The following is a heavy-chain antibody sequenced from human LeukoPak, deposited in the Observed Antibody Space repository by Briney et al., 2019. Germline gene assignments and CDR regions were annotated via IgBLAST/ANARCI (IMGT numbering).Heavy chain of an antibody. CDR3: AKEGDYYGMDV. J-gene: IGHJ6*02. Sequence: GGSLRLSCAASGFTFSSYGMHWVRQAPGKGLEWVAVIWYDGSNKYYVDSVKGRFTISRDNSRNTLYLQMNSLRAEDTAVYYCAKEGDYYGMDVWGQGTTVTASS. CDR1: GFTFSSYG. CDR2: IWYDGSNK. V-gene: IGHV3-33*06.